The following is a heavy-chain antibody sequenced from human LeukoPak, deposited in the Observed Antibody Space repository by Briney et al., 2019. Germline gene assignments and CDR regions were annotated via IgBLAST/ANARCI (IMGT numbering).Heavy chain of an antibody. V-gene: IGHV4-31*03. D-gene: IGHD2-21*01. Sequence: PSETLPLTCTLSCLYISRGGYYWSWIRQHPGKGLEWIGYIYYSGSTYYNPSLKSRVTISVDTSKTQFSLKLSSVTAADTAVYYCAKSGARLLVNWFDPWGQGTLVTVSS. CDR1: CLYISRGGYY. J-gene: IGHJ5*02. CDR2: IYYSGST. CDR3: AKSGARLLVNWFDP.